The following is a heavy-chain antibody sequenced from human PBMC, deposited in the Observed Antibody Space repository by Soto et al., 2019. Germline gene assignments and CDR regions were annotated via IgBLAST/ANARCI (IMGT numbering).Heavy chain of an antibody. D-gene: IGHD3-3*01. J-gene: IGHJ6*02. CDR3: ARGRERITIFGVRTKDYYYGMDV. Sequence: PSETLSLTCAVYGGSFSGYYWSWIRQPPGKGLEWIGEINHSGSTNYNPSLKSRVTISVDTSKNQFSLKLGSVTAADTAVYYCARGRERITIFGVRTKDYYYGMDVWGQGTTVTVSS. CDR2: INHSGST. V-gene: IGHV4-34*01. CDR1: GGSFSGYY.